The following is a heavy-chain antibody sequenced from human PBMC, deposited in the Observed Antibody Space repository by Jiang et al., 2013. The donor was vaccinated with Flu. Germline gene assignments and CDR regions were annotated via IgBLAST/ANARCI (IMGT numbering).Heavy chain of an antibody. J-gene: IGHJ3*02. CDR1: GFSLSTRGEG. CDR3: AHRKGPWGAFDI. CDR2: IYGDDDE. V-gene: IGHV2-5*02. D-gene: IGHD7-27*01. Sequence: SFSGFSLSTRGEGVGWIRQTPGKALAWLALIYGDDDERYRPSLKSRLTISKDTSKNQVVLTMTNVDPMDTATYYCAHRKGPWGAFDIWGQGTMVTVSS.